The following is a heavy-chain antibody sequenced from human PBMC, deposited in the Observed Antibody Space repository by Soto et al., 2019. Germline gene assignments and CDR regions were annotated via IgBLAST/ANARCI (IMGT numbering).Heavy chain of an antibody. V-gene: IGHV4-30-4*01. J-gene: IGHJ4*02. CDR2: IFHSGRT. Sequence: QVQLQESGPGLVKPSLTLSLTCSVSGDSITNGDYYWSWIRQPPGKGLEWIGYIFHSGRTYYNPSLARRVTISVDTSENQFSLKLRSVTAADTAVYYCATNWNYAHNCWGQGTLVTVSS. CDR1: GDSITNGDYY. CDR3: ATNWNYAHNC. D-gene: IGHD1-7*01.